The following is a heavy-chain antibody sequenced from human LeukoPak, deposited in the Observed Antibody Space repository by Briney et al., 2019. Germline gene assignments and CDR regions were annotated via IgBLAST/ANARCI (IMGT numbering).Heavy chain of an antibody. CDR3: ARDLADVTIVRGVSSGTFDI. Sequence: SETLSLTCTVSGGSVSSSNWWNWVRQPPGQGLEWIGEIDHSGTTYYSASLKSRVTISLDKSKNQFSLKLTSLTAADTAVYYCARDLADVTIVRGVSSGTFDIWGQGTVVTVSS. J-gene: IGHJ3*02. D-gene: IGHD3-10*01. CDR2: IDHSGTT. CDR1: GGSVSSSNW. V-gene: IGHV4-4*02.